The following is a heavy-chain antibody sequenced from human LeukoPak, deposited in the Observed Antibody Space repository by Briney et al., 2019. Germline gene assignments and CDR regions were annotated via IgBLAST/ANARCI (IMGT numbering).Heavy chain of an antibody. D-gene: IGHD7-27*01. J-gene: IGHJ3*02. CDR3: ARDPYSNWGSAFDI. CDR2: IYYSGST. Sequence: PSETLSLTCTVSGGSISSGGYYWSWIRQHPGKGLEWIGYIYYSGSTYYNPSLKSRVTISVDTSKNQFSLKLSSVTAADTAVYYCARDPYSNWGSAFDIWGQGTMVTVSS. V-gene: IGHV4-31*03. CDR1: GGSISSGGYY.